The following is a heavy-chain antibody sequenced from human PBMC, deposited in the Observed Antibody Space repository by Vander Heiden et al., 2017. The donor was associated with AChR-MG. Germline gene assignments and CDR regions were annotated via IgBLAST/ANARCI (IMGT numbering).Heavy chain of an antibody. Sequence: EVQLVESGGGLVKPGGSLRLSCAASGFTFSSYSMNWVRQAPGKGLEWVSSISSSSSYIYYADSVKGRFTISRDNAKNSLYLQMNSLRAEDTAVYYCASSGSGTVFDYWGQGTLVTVSS. CDR3: ASSGSGTVFDY. CDR1: GFTFSSYS. J-gene: IGHJ4*02. CDR2: ISSSSSYI. D-gene: IGHD6-25*01. V-gene: IGHV3-21*01.